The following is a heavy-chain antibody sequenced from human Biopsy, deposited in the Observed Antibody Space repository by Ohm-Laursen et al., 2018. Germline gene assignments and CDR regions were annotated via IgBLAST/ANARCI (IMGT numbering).Heavy chain of an antibody. CDR1: GGSISSDY. CDR3: ARATNSTGWPYYYFYGMDV. Sequence: SDTLSLTCTVSGGSISSDYWSWIRQTPGKGLDWIGYIYYSGSTNYNPSLKSRVTISVDTSKNQFSLRLNSVTDADTAVYYCARATNSTGWPYYYFYGMDVWGQGTTVTVSS. J-gene: IGHJ6*02. V-gene: IGHV4-59*07. CDR2: IYYSGST. D-gene: IGHD2/OR15-2a*01.